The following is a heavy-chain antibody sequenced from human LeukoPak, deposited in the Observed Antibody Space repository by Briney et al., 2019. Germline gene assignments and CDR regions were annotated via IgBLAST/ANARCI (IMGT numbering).Heavy chain of an antibody. Sequence: PETLSLTCSVSGAFTSRYYWSWVRQPLGQGLEWIGNIFYSGKSKYNPSLTSRISMSVDTSKTQFSLELTSVTAADTAVYYCTRIDPLGFFDQWGPGTLVTVSS. CDR1: GAFTSRYY. CDR3: TRIDPLGFFDQ. D-gene: IGHD6-25*01. J-gene: IGHJ4*02. V-gene: IGHV4-59*08. CDR2: IFYSGKS.